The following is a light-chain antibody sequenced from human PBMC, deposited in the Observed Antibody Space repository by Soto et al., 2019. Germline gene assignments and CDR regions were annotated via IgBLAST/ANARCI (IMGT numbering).Light chain of an antibody. CDR2: EVS. Sequence: QSVRSHPASVSWSPGQSITISCTGTSSDVGGYNYVSWYQQHPGKAPKLMIYEVSNRPSGVSNRFSGSKSGHTASLTISGLQSEDEDDYFCTSYTSSTPLDVFGTGTRSPP. J-gene: IGLJ1*01. CDR1: SSDVGGYNY. V-gene: IGLV2-14*01. CDR3: TSYTSSTPLDV.